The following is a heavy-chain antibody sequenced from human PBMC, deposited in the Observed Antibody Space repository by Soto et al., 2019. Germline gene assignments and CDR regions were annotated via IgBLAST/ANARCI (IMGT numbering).Heavy chain of an antibody. D-gene: IGHD3-22*01. Sequence: ASVKVSCKASGYTFTGYYMHWVRQAPGQGLEWMGWINPNSGGTNYAQKFQGWVTMTRDTSISTAYMELSRLRSDDRAVYYCARGIPYYDSSGWHWFDPWGQGTLVTVSS. V-gene: IGHV1-2*04. CDR2: INPNSGGT. CDR1: GYTFTGYY. CDR3: ARGIPYYDSSGWHWFDP. J-gene: IGHJ5*02.